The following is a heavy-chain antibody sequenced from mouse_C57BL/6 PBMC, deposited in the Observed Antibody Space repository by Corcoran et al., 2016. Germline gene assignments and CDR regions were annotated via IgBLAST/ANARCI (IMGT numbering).Heavy chain of an antibody. J-gene: IGHJ1*03. CDR1: GYTFTTYG. V-gene: IGHV9-3*01. CDR2: INTYSGVP. D-gene: IGHD1-1*01. CDR3: ARSPVDHGRSHGYFDV. Sequence: QIQLVQSGPELKKHGETVKISCKASGYTFTTYGMSWVNQAPGKGLKWRGWINTYSGVPTYADDFKGRFAFSLETSANTAYLQINNLKNEETATYFWARSPVDHGRSHGYFDVWGTGITVTVSS.